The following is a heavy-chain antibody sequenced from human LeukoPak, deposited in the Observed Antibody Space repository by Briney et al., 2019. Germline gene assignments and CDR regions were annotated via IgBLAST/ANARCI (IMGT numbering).Heavy chain of an antibody. D-gene: IGHD3-16*02. CDR3: AREGPYRAFDV. Sequence: RGSLRLSCAASGFTFSAYYMTWVRRAPGKGLEWVANLEHDGSDAYYVGSVKGRFTISRDNAKNSLFLQMNSLRVEDTAVYYCAREGPYRAFDVWGRGTVVTVSS. V-gene: IGHV3-7*04. CDR1: GFTFSAYY. J-gene: IGHJ3*01. CDR2: LEHDGSDA.